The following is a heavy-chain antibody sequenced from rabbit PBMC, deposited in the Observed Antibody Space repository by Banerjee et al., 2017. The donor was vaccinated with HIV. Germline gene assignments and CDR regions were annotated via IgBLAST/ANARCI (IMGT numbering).Heavy chain of an antibody. Sequence: QEQLKETGGGLVQPGGSLTLSCKASGFDFSSYWMCWVRQAPGKGLEWIGCIWSGGATYYASWVNGRFTISSDNAQNTVDLQMNRLTAADTATYFCARYSVSSHYTNLWGQGTLVTVS. J-gene: IGHJ4*01. CDR2: IWSGGAT. CDR3: ARYSVSSHYTNL. CDR1: GFDFSSYW. V-gene: IGHV1S47*01. D-gene: IGHD8-1*01.